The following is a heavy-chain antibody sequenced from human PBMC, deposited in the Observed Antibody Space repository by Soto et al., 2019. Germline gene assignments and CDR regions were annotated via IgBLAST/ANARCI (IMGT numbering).Heavy chain of an antibody. D-gene: IGHD3-3*01. Sequence: GTSVKVCCKACGDGVSSYDINWVRQATGQGLEWMGWMNPNSGNTGYAQKFQGRVTMTRNTSISTAYMELSSLRSEDTAVYYCARGSVYDFWSGYPQDYYYYYMDVWGKGTTVTVSS. CDR2: MNPNSGNT. CDR3: ARGSVYDFWSGYPQDYYYYYMDV. CDR1: GDGVSSYD. J-gene: IGHJ6*03. V-gene: IGHV1-8*01.